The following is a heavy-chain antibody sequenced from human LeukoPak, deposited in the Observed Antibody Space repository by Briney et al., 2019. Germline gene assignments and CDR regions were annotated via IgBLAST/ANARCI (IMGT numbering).Heavy chain of an antibody. CDR1: GFTLSSYW. D-gene: IGHD3-22*01. J-gene: IGHJ1*01. V-gene: IGHV3-74*01. Sequence: GGSLRLSCAASGFTLSSYWMHWVRQAPGKGLVWVSRIKSDGRTDYADSVKGRFTISRDNAKNTVSLQMNSLRAEDTGVYYCARAPSEIGGYYPEYFRHWGQGTLVIVSS. CDR2: IKSDGRT. CDR3: ARAPSEIGGYYPEYFRH.